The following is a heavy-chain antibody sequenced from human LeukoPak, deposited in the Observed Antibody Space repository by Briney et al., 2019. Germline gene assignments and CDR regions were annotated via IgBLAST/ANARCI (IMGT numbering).Heavy chain of an antibody. D-gene: IGHD6-19*01. J-gene: IGHJ4*02. CDR3: ARRGYSSGWYYFDY. CDR1: GGSISNYF. CDR2: IYYSGST. V-gene: IGHV4-59*08. Sequence: SETLSLTCTVSGGSISNYFWSWIRQPPGKGLEWIGYIYYSGSTNYNPSLKSRVTISVDASKNQFSPKLNSVTAADTAVYYCARRGYSSGWYYFDYWGQGTLVTVSS.